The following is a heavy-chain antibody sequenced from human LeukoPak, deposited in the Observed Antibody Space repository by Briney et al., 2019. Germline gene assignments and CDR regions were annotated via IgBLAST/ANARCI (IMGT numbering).Heavy chain of an antibody. CDR1: GGSFSGYY. J-gene: IGHJ4*02. CDR3: ARSPRIPHDY. D-gene: IGHD2-15*01. Sequence: SETLSLTCAVYGGSFSGYYWSWIRQPPGKGLEWIGEINHSGSTNYNPSLKSRVTISVDTSKNQFSLKLSSVTAADTAVYYCARSPRIPHDYGGQGTLVTVSS. CDR2: INHSGST. V-gene: IGHV4-34*01.